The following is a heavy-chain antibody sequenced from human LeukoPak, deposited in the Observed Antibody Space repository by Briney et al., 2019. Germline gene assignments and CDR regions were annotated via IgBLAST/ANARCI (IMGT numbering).Heavy chain of an antibody. CDR3: ARSPYDFWSGYYYSDY. J-gene: IGHJ4*02. CDR1: GYSISSGYY. Sequence: SETLSLTCTVSGYSISSGYYWGWIRQPPGKGLEWIGSIYHSGSTYYNPSLKSPVTISVDTSKNQFSLKLSSVTAADTAVYYCARSPYDFWSGYYYSDYWGQGTLVTVSS. CDR2: IYHSGST. D-gene: IGHD3-3*01. V-gene: IGHV4-38-2*02.